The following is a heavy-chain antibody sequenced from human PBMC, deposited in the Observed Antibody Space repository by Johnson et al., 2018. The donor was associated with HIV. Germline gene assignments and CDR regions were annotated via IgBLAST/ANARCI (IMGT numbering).Heavy chain of an antibody. CDR3: ARGRVSMKVVDLRGGGFDF. V-gene: IGHV3-66*03. D-gene: IGHD3-22*01. CDR2: IYSGGST. CDR1: GFTVSSNY. J-gene: IGHJ3*01. Sequence: VQLVESGGGLIQPGGSLRLSCAASGFTVSSNYMSWVRQAPGKGLEWVSVIYSGGSTYYADSVKGRFTISRDNSNNTLYLQMNSLRVEDTALYLCARGRVSMKVVDLRGGGFDFWGQGTKVTVSS.